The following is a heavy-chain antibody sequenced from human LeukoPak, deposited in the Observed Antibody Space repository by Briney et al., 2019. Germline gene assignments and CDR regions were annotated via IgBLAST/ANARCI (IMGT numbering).Heavy chain of an antibody. CDR1: GFTFSSYE. CDR3: ARGPYYYDSSGYWS. D-gene: IGHD3-22*01. Sequence: GGSLRLSCAASGFTFSSYEMNWVRQAPGKGLEWVSYISSSGSTIYYADSVKGRFTISRDNAKNSLYLHMNSLRAEDTAVYYCARGPYYYDSSGYWSWGQGTLVTVSS. CDR2: ISSSGSTI. V-gene: IGHV3-48*03. J-gene: IGHJ5*02.